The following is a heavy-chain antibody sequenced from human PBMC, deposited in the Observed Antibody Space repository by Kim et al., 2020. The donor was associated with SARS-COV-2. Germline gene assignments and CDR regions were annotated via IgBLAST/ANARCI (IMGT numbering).Heavy chain of an antibody. CDR3: ARHVDIVATLGSAFDI. V-gene: IGHV1-69*01. Sequence: KFQGRVTITADESTSTAYMELSSLRSEDTAVYYCARHVDIVATLGSAFDIWGQGTMVTVSS. D-gene: IGHD5-12*01. J-gene: IGHJ3*02.